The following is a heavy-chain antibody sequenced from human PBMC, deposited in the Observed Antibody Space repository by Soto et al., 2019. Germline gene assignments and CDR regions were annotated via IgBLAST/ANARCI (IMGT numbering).Heavy chain of an antibody. J-gene: IGHJ3*02. V-gene: IGHV3-23*01. CDR1: GFTFSNHA. CDR2: IRGSGTYT. Sequence: GGSLRLSCAASGFTFSNHAMNWVRQAPGKGLEWVSGIRGSGTYTYYAESVKGRFTVSRDNSKGTLYLLMNSLRAEDTAVYYCAKGGYCANGVCYGPVAFDIWGQGTMVTVSS. CDR3: AKGGYCANGVCYGPVAFDI. D-gene: IGHD2-8*01.